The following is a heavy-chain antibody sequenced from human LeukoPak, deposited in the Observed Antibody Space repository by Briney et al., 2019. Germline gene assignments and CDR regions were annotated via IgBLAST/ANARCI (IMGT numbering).Heavy chain of an antibody. Sequence: SETLSLTCTVSGGSISTYYWSWIRQPPGRGLEWIGYIYYTGRTNYNPSLKSRVTMSVDTSKKHFSLNLSSVTAADTAVYYCARDYYDSSGCFGSRGQGTLVTVSS. CDR1: GGSISTYY. D-gene: IGHD3-22*01. CDR2: IYYTGRT. V-gene: IGHV4-59*01. J-gene: IGHJ4*02. CDR3: ARDYYDSSGCFGS.